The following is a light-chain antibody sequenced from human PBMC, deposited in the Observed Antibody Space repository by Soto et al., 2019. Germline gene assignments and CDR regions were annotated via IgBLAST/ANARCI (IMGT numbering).Light chain of an antibody. CDR1: RTIGNF. V-gene: IGKV1-33*01. J-gene: IGKJ3*01. CDR3: QQYDNLPFT. Sequence: DIQMTQSPSSLSASVGDRVTITCQAGRTIGNFLNWYQQKPGKAPKLLIYDASNLETGVPSRFSGSGSGTDFTFTISSLQPEDIATYYCQQYDNLPFTFGPGTKVDIK. CDR2: DAS.